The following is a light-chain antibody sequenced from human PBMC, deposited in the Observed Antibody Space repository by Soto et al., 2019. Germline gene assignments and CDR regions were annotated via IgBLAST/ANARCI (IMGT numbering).Light chain of an antibody. CDR2: DAS. CDR1: QSVGSY. CDR3: QQRSNWPSLT. J-gene: IGKJ4*01. Sequence: EIVLTQSPATLSSSPGERATLSCRASQSVGSYLAWYQHKPGQAPRLLISDASNRATGIPARFSGSGSETDFTLTISSLEPEDSAVYYCQQRSNWPSLTFGGGTKVDIK. V-gene: IGKV3-11*01.